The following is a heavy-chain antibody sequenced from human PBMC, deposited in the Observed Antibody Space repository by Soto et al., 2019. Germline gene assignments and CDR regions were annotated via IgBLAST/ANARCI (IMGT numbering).Heavy chain of an antibody. Sequence: GASVKVSCKASGGTFSSFAINWVRQAPGQGPEWMGGTIPILGTANYAQKFQGRVTIIADETTNTASLELTSLRSEDTAVYYCARGNALDIWGQRTTVTVSS. J-gene: IGHJ6*02. CDR3: ARGNALDI. CDR2: TIPILGTA. V-gene: IGHV1-69*13. CDR1: GGTFSSFA.